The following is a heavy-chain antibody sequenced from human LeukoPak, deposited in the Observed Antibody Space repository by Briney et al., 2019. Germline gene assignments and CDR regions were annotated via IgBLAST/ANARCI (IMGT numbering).Heavy chain of an antibody. CDR1: GFTFSSYA. V-gene: IGHV3-23*01. CDR2: ISGSGGST. CDR3: AKRVVHDYYYYGMDV. J-gene: IGHJ6*04. D-gene: IGHD5/OR15-5a*01. Sequence: GGSLRLSCAASGFTFSSYAMSWVRQAPGKGLEWVSAISGSGGSTYYADSVKGRFTISRDNSKNTLYLQMNSLRAEVTAVYYCAKRVVHDYYYYGMDVWGKGTTVTVSS.